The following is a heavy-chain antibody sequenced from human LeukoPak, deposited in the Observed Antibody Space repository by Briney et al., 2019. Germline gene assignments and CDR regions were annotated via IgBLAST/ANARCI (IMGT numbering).Heavy chain of an antibody. CDR3: AKDYGPKQLVFLDS. Sequence: PGGSLRLSCAASGFTFSSYALSWVRQAPGKGLEWVSGISESGGTTFYADSVKGRFTITRDNSKNTVSVQINSLRGEDTAVYYCAKDYGPKQLVFLDSWGQGTLVTVSS. J-gene: IGHJ4*02. CDR2: ISESGGTT. CDR1: GFTFSSYA. D-gene: IGHD6-13*01. V-gene: IGHV3-23*01.